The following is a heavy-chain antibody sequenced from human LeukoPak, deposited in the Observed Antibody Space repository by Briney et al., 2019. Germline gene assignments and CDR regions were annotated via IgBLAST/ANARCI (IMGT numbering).Heavy chain of an antibody. D-gene: IGHD3-10*01. CDR3: AVYGSGSPGPNYYYYYMDV. CDR1: GYTFTGYY. V-gene: IGHV1-2*02. CDR2: INPNSGGT. J-gene: IGHJ6*03. Sequence: ASVKVSCKASGYTFTGYYMHWVRQAPGQGLEWMGWINPNSGGTNYAQKFQGRVTMTRDTSISTAYMELSRLGSDDTAVYYCAVYGSGSPGPNYYYYYMDVWGKGTTVTISS.